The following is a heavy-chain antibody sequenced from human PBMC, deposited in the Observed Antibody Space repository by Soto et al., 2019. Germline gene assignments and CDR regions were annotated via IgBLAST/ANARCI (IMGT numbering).Heavy chain of an antibody. CDR2: IYYSGST. Sequence: PSETLSRTCSVSGGSISSRNYYWAWIRQPPGKGLEWIGSIYYSGSTYHNPSLKSRVTISVDTSKNQFSLKLSSVTAADTALYYCARLRYYDSNGYYFPSKVAVWGQGTTVT. CDR3: ARLRYYDSNGYYFPSKVAV. CDR1: GGSISSRNYY. J-gene: IGHJ6*02. D-gene: IGHD3-22*01. V-gene: IGHV4-39*01.